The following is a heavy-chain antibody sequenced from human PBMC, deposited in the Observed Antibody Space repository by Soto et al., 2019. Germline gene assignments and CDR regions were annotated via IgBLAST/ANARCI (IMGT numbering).Heavy chain of an antibody. CDR3: ATMGTPATGLYFFDY. Sequence: QVQLQESGPGLVKPSQTLSLTCTVSGGSISSGNYYWSWIRQPPGKVLEWIGFISYSGSTYYSTSLKSRVTISVDTSKSQFSLNLSFVPAADTAVYYCATMGTPATGLYFFDYWGQGSLVTVSS. D-gene: IGHD2-15*01. V-gene: IGHV4-30-4*01. J-gene: IGHJ4*02. CDR2: ISYSGST. CDR1: GGSISSGNYY.